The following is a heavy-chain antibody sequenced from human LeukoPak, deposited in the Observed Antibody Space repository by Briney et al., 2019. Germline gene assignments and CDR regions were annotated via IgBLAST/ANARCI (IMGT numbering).Heavy chain of an antibody. V-gene: IGHV3-30*04. CDR2: TSYDGSNK. Sequence: GGSLRPSCAASGFTFSSYAMHWVRQAPGKGLERVAVTSYDGSNKYYADSVKGRFTISRDNSKNTLFLQMNSLTAEDTAVYYYYMDVWGKGTTVTVSS. CDR1: GFTFSSYA. CDR3: YMDV. J-gene: IGHJ6*03.